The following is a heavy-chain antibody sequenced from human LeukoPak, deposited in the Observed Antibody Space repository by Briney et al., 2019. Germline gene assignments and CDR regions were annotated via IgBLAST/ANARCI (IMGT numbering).Heavy chain of an antibody. V-gene: IGHV3-66*03. CDR2: IYISGST. Sequence: GGSLRLSCAASGFTVSTNYMSWVRKSPGKGLDWVSVIYISGSTYYADSVKGRFTIFRDNSKNTLYLQMNSLRAEDTAVYYCARDGGLAPYSSSTPFDYWGQGTLVTVSS. CDR1: GFTVSTNY. CDR3: ARDGGLAPYSSSTPFDY. D-gene: IGHD6-6*01. J-gene: IGHJ4*02.